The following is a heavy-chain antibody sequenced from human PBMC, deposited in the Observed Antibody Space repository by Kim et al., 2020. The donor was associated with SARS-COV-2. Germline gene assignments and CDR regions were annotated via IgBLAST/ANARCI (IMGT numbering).Heavy chain of an antibody. D-gene: IGHD3-22*01. CDR3: TTDQDDTSGYYSP. Sequence: YAAPVKGIFTITRDDSKNPLYLQMNSLKIEDTAVYYCTTDQDDTSGYYSPWGQGTLVTVSS. V-gene: IGHV3-15*01. J-gene: IGHJ5*02.